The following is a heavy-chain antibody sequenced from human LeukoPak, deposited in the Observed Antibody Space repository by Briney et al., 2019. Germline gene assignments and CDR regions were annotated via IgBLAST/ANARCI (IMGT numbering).Heavy chain of an antibody. CDR2: IYYSGST. V-gene: IGHV4-59*01. J-gene: IGHJ4*02. D-gene: IGHD5-24*01. Sequence: SETLFLTCTVSGGSISSYYWSWIRQPPGKGLEWIGYIYYSGSTNYNPSLKSRVTISVDTSKNQFSLKLSSVTAADTAVYYCARDRDGFSHLPDYWGQGTLVTVSS. CDR3: ARDRDGFSHLPDY. CDR1: GGSISSYY.